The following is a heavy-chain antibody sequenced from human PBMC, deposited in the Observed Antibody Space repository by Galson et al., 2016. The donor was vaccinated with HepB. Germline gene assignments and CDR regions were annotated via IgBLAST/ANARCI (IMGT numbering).Heavy chain of an antibody. CDR2: INPNSGGT. J-gene: IGHJ4*02. V-gene: IGHV1-2*02. CDR3: ARGPMGRGVITGPLWY. D-gene: IGHD3-10*01. CDR1: GYTFIGYY. Sequence: SVKVSCKASGYTFIGYYMHWVRQAPGQGFEWMGWINPNSGGTNFAQKLQGRVTMTRDTSISTAYMELSRLRSDDTAVYYCARGPMGRGVITGPLWYWGQGTLVTVSS.